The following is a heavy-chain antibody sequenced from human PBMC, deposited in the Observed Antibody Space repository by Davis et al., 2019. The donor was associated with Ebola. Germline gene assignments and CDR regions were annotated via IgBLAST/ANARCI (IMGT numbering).Heavy chain of an antibody. V-gene: IGHV1-2*02. CDR1: GYTFTGYY. CDR2: INPNSGCT. D-gene: IGHD3-16*02. CDR3: ASRRLMITFGGVIVGPEGYGMDV. J-gene: IGHJ6*02. Sequence: ASVKVSCKASGYTFTGYYMHWVRQAPGQGLEWMGWINPNSGCTNYAQKSQGRVTMTRDTSISTAYMELSRLRSDDTAVYYCASRRLMITFGGVIVGPEGYGMDVWGQGTTVTVSS.